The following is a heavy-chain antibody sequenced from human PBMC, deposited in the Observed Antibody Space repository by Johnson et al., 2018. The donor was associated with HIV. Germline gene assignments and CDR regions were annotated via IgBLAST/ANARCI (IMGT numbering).Heavy chain of an antibody. J-gene: IGHJ3*02. CDR3: ARGTGTDDAFDI. CDR1: GFTFSSYA. CDR2: IYYDGTNK. Sequence: QVQLVESGGGVVQPGRSLRLSCAASGFTFSSYAMHWVRQATGKGLEWVAIIYYDGTNKYYADSVKGRFTISRDNSKNTLYLQMNSLRAEDTAVYYCARGTGTDDAFDIWGQGTMVTVSS. V-gene: IGHV3-33*08. D-gene: IGHD1-1*01.